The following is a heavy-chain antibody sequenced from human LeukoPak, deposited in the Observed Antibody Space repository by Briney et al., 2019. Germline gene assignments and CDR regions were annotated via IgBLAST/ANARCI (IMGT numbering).Heavy chain of an antibody. CDR1: GYTFTSYY. V-gene: IGHV1-46*01. CDR3: ARDFLQQRLVRHWFDP. D-gene: IGHD6-13*01. CDR2: INPSGGST. Sequence: ASVKVSCKASGYTFTSYYMHWVRQAPGHGLEWMGIINPSGGSTSYAQKFQGRVTMTRDTSTSTVYMELSSLRSEDTAVYYCARDFLQQRLVRHWFDPWGQGTLVTVSS. J-gene: IGHJ5*02.